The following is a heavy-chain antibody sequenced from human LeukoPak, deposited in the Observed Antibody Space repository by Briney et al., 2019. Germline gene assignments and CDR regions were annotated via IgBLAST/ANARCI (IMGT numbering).Heavy chain of an antibody. CDR2: IIPISGTA. D-gene: IGHD3-10*01. Sequence: ASVKVSCKASGGTFSSYAISWVRQVPGQGLEWMGGIIPISGTANYAQKFQGRVTITADKSTSTAYMELSSLRSEDTAVYYCARPSGWFGELSPYYYGMDVWGKGTTVTVSS. J-gene: IGHJ6*04. CDR3: ARPSGWFGELSPYYYGMDV. CDR1: GGTFSSYA. V-gene: IGHV1-69*06.